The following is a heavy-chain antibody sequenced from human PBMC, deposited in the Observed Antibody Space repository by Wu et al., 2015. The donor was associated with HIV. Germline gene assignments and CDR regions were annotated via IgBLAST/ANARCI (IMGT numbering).Heavy chain of an antibody. J-gene: IGHJ4*01. CDR1: GFVFITYG. Sequence: QVQLVQSGDEVKKPGASVKVSCKTSGFVFITYGIGWVRQAPGQGLEWMGWISAYNGHTNYAQKFQDRITMTTDTSTRTAYMELRTLRFDDTAVYYCAREQDTRGNSGWQTFDYWGRNPSHRLL. CDR3: AREQDTRGNSGWQTFDY. CDR2: ISAYNGHT. D-gene: IGHD6-19*01. V-gene: IGHV1-18*04.